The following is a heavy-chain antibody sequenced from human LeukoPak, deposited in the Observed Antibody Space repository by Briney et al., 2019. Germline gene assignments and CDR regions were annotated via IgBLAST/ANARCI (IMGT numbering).Heavy chain of an antibody. J-gene: IGHJ4*02. V-gene: IGHV3-53*01. D-gene: IGHD6-13*01. CDR1: GFTVSSNY. CDR2: IYSDGST. CDR3: ATSGGSNWFFDY. Sequence: GGSLILSCAASGFTVSSNYMSWVRQGPGKGLEWVSLIYSDGSTFYADSVKGRFTISRDNSKNTLYLQMNSLRAEDTAVYYCATSGGSNWFFDYWGQGTLVTVSS.